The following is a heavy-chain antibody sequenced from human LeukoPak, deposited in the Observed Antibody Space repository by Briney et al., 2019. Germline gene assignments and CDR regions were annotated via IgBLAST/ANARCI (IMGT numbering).Heavy chain of an antibody. J-gene: IGHJ4*02. CDR1: GFTFSNYG. V-gene: IGHV3-21*01. CDR2: ISSTGTST. D-gene: IGHD1-1*01. Sequence: GGTLRLSCAASGFTFSNYGMNWVRQAPGKGLEWVSTISSTGTSTAYADPVKGRFTISRDNAKNTLYLQMRSLRVEDTAVYYCASEGTSGTTWGPDYWGQGTLVTVSS. CDR3: ASEGTSGTTWGPDY.